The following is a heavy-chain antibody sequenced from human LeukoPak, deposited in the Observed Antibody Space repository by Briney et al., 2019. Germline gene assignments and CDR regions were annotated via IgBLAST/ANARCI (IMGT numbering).Heavy chain of an antibody. Sequence: GGSLRLSCAASGFTFSSYWMHWVRQAPGEGLEWVSSISASGGSTYYADSVKGRFTISRDNAKNTLYLQMHSLRAEDTALYYCAKRAPYYFDYWGQGTLVTVSS. CDR2: ISASGGST. J-gene: IGHJ4*02. CDR3: AKRAPYYFDY. CDR1: GFTFSSYW. V-gene: IGHV3-23*01.